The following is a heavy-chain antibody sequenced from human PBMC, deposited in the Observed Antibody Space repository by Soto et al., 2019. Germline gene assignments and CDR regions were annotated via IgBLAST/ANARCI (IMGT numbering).Heavy chain of an antibody. J-gene: IGHJ4*02. Sequence: EVQLVESGGGLVQPGGSLRLSCAASGFTFSSYWIHWVRQAPGKGPVWVSRINNDGSSAEYADSVKGRFTISRDNAKNTLSLQMNSLRAEDTAVYYCARDRGYGTPFDYWGQGTLVTVSS. V-gene: IGHV3-74*03. CDR3: ARDRGYGTPFDY. CDR1: GFTFSSYW. D-gene: IGHD5-12*01. CDR2: INNDGSSA.